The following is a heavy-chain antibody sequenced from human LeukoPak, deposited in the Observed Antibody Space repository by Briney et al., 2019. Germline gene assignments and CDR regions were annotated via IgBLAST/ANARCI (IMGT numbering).Heavy chain of an antibody. J-gene: IGHJ6*04. D-gene: IGHD3-10*01. CDR3: ARALRSGSNYFFYGMDV. CDR1: GYSINSGYF. CDR2: IFHSGTT. Sequence: SETLSVTCTVSGYSINSGYFWGWIRQPPGKGLEYIGTIFHSGTTYYNPSLKSRVTISLDTSTNDFSLKLSSVTAADTAVYYCARALRSGSNYFFYGMDVWAKGPRSPSPQ. V-gene: IGHV4-38-2*02.